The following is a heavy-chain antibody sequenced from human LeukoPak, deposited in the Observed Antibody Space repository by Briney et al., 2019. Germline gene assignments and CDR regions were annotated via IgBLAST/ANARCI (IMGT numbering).Heavy chain of an antibody. Sequence: PGGSLRLSCAASGFTFSSYSMNWVRRAPGKGLEWVSSISSSSSYIYYADSVKGRFTISRDNAKNSLYLQMNSLRAEDTAVYYCARENRGIFGVVGDYWGQGTLVTVSS. CDR2: ISSSSSYI. D-gene: IGHD3-3*01. V-gene: IGHV3-21*01. J-gene: IGHJ4*02. CDR3: ARENRGIFGVVGDY. CDR1: GFTFSSYS.